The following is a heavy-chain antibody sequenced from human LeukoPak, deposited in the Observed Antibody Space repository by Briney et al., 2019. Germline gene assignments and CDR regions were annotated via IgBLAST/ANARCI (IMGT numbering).Heavy chain of an antibody. J-gene: IGHJ4*02. CDR2: INSSSSYI. V-gene: IGHV3-21*01. D-gene: IGHD2-15*01. CDR1: GFTFSSYS. CDR3: ARVGSWLGYCSGGSCYENDDY. Sequence: GGSLRLSCAASGFTFSSYSMNWVRQAPGKGLEWVSSINSSSSYIYYADSVKGRFTISRDNAKNSLYLQMNSLRAEDTAVYYCARVGSWLGYCSGGSCYENDDYWGQGTLVTVSS.